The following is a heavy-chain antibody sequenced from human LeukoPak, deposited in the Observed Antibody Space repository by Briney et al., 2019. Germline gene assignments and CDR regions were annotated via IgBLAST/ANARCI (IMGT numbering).Heavy chain of an antibody. Sequence: GASVKVSCKASGYTCTSYGISWVRQAPGQGLEWMGWISAYNGNTNYAQKLQGRVTMTTDTSTTTAYMALRRLRSAATAVYYCARDGGKDAFDIWGQGTMVTVSS. J-gene: IGHJ3*02. D-gene: IGHD3-3*01. V-gene: IGHV1-18*01. CDR1: GYTCTSYG. CDR2: ISAYNGNT. CDR3: ARDGGKDAFDI.